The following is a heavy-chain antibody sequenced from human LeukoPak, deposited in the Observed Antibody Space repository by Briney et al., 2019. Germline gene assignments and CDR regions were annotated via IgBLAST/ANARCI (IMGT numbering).Heavy chain of an antibody. Sequence: GGSLRLSCAASGFTFSSYSMNWVRQAPGKGLEWVSYISSSSSTIYYADSVKGRFTISRDNAKNSLYLQMNSLRAEDTAVYYCAREPTYSSSWYTSCDYWGQGTLVTVSS. D-gene: IGHD6-13*01. J-gene: IGHJ4*02. CDR3: AREPTYSSSWYTSCDY. CDR2: ISSSSSTI. V-gene: IGHV3-48*01. CDR1: GFTFSSYS.